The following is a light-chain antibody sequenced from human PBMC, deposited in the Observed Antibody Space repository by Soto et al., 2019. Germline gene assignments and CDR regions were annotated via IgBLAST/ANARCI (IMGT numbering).Light chain of an antibody. J-gene: IGLJ2*01. V-gene: IGLV2-14*01. CDR1: SSDVGAYKY. CDR2: EVS. Sequence: QSALTQPASLSGSPGQSITISCTGTSSDVGAYKYVSWYQQHPGKAPKLIIYEVSNRPSGVSNRFSGSKSGNTASLTISGLQAEDEADYYCSSYTTDKTGLFGGGTKVTVL. CDR3: SSYTTDKTGL.